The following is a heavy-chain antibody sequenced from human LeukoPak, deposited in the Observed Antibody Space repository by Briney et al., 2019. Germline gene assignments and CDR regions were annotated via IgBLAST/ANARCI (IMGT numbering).Heavy chain of an antibody. D-gene: IGHD2-2*01. CDR2: INHSGST. CDR3: ARGVVSDY. J-gene: IGHJ4*02. Sequence: PSETLSLTCAVYGGSFSGYYWSWIRQPPGKGLEWSGEINHSGSTNYNPSLKSRVTISVDTSKNQFSLKLSSVTAADTAVYYCARGVVSDYWGQGTLVTVSS. V-gene: IGHV4-34*01. CDR1: GGSFSGYY.